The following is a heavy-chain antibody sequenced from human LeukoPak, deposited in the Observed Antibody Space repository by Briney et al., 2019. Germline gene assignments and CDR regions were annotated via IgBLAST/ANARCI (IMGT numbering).Heavy chain of an antibody. D-gene: IGHD3-9*01. Sequence: PSETLSLTCTVSGVSISSSYSYWGWIRQPPGKGLEWIGSIYYSRSTYYNPSLKSRVTISVDTSKNQFSLKLSSVTAADTAVYYCARARAHFDSLSPNYFDYWGQGTLVTVSS. V-gene: IGHV4-39*07. CDR3: ARARAHFDSLSPNYFDY. CDR2: IYYSRST. CDR1: GVSISSSYSY. J-gene: IGHJ4*02.